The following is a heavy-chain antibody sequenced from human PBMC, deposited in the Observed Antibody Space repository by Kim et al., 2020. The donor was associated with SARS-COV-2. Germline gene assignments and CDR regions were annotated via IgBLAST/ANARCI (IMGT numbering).Heavy chain of an antibody. CDR2: ITDDGATT. CDR3: AREGIGSFDY. Sequence: GASLRLSCAASGFTFSSYWLHWVRQAPGKGLVWVSCITDDGATTNYADSVKGRFSISRDNAKNTLFLQMNSLRADDTAVYYCAREGIGSFDYWGQGTLVTVSS. D-gene: IGHD3-10*01. CDR1: GFTFSSYW. J-gene: IGHJ4*02. V-gene: IGHV3-74*01.